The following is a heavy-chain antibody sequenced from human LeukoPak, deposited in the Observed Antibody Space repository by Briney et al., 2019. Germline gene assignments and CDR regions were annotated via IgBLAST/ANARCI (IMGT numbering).Heavy chain of an antibody. CDR1: GFTFSSYA. V-gene: IGHV3-23*01. D-gene: IGHD4-17*01. J-gene: IGHJ4*02. Sequence: PGGSLRLSCAAPGFTFSSYAMSWVRQAPGKGLEWVAAISCSGGSTYYADSVKGRFTISRDNSTNTLYLQMHSLRAEDTAVYYCAKGVRLRRPLDYWGQGTLVTVSS. CDR2: ISCSGGST. CDR3: AKGVRLRRPLDY.